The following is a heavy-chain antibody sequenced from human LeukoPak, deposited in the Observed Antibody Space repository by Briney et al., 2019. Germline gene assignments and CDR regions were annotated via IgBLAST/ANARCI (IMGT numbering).Heavy chain of an antibody. CDR2: IYHNGDT. CDR3: ARLWSHSKTEDY. J-gene: IGHJ4*02. D-gene: IGHD3-16*01. Sequence: SETLSLTCTVSGDSISSGLYSWGWIRQPPGEGLEWIGNIYHNGDTYYNPSLRSRVTISVDTSVNQFSLSLRSVTAADTAVYYCARLWSHSKTEDYWGQGTVVTVSS. CDR1: GDSISSGLYS. V-gene: IGHV4-39*01.